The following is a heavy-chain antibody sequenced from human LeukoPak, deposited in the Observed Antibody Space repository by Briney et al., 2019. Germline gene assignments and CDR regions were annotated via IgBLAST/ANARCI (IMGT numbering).Heavy chain of an antibody. CDR1: GFTFGDYA. D-gene: IGHD6-19*01. J-gene: IGHJ4*02. CDR3: TREGYSSGWHADAYLGY. V-gene: IGHV3-49*04. CDR2: IRSKAYGGTT. Sequence: GGSLRLSCTASGFTFGDYAMSWVRQAPGKGLEWVGFIRSKAYGGTTEYAASVKGRFTISRDDSKSIAYLQMNSLKTEDTAVYYCTREGYSSGWHADAYLGYWGQGTLVTVSS.